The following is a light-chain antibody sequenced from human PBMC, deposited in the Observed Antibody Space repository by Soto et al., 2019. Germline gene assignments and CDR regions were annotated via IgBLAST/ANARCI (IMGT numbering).Light chain of an antibody. CDR3: QQSYSTPLT. J-gene: IGKJ4*01. Sequence: DIQMNQSPSSVSASVGDRVTITCRASQSISSYLTWYQQKPGKAPKLLIYAASSLQSGVPSRIIGSGSGTDFTLTISSLQPEDFATYYCQQSYSTPLTFGGGTKVDIK. CDR2: AAS. CDR1: QSISSY. V-gene: IGKV1-39*01.